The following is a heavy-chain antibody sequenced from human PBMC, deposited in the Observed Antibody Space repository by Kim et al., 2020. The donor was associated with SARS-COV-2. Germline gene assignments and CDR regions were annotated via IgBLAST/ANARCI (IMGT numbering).Heavy chain of an antibody. J-gene: IGHJ4*02. CDR3: ARDWGSGWGE. Sequence: GGSLRLSCAASGFTFSSYAMHWVRQAPGKGLEWVAVISYDGSNKYYADSVKGRFTISRENSKNTLYLQMNSLRAEDTAVYYCARDWGSGWGEWGQGTLVTVSS. CDR1: GFTFSSYA. D-gene: IGHD6-19*01. CDR2: ISYDGSNK. V-gene: IGHV3-30-3*01.